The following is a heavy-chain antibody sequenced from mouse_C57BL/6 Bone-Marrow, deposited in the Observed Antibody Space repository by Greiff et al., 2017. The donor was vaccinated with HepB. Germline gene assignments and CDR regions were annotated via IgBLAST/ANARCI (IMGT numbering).Heavy chain of an antibody. CDR3: ARRLTGDWYFDV. CDR2: ISNLAYSI. V-gene: IGHV5-15*01. J-gene: IGHJ1*03. CDR1: GFTFSDYG. D-gene: IGHD4-1*01. Sequence: EVQVVESGGGLVQPGGSLKLSCAASGFTFSDYGMAWVRQAPRKGPEWVAFISNLAYSIYSADTVTGRFPISRENAKNTLYLEMSSLRSGDTAMYYCARRLTGDWYFDVWGTGTTVTVSS.